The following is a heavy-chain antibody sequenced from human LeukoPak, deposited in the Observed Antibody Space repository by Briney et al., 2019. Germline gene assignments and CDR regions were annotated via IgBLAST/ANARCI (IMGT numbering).Heavy chain of an antibody. D-gene: IGHD1-26*01. CDR2: INWSGGST. J-gene: IGHJ4*02. CDR1: GFTFDDYG. CDR3: ARDGGGSYYNYFDY. Sequence: GGSLRLSCAASGFTFDDYGMSWVRQAPGKGLEWVSGINWSGGSTGYADSVKGRFTISRDNAKNSLYLQMNSLRAEDTALYYCARDGGGSYYNYFDYWGQGTLVTVSS. V-gene: IGHV3-20*04.